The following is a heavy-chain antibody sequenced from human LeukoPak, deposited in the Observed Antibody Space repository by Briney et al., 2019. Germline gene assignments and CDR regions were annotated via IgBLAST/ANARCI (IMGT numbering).Heavy chain of an antibody. CDR3: ARQSPHYYDSSGFPDY. CDR1: GYSFTSYW. J-gene: IGHJ4*02. D-gene: IGHD3-22*01. CDR2: IYPGDSDT. V-gene: IGHV5-51*01. Sequence: GESLKISCKGSGYSFTSYWIGWVRQMPGKGLEWMGIIYPGDSDTRYSLSFQGQVTISADKSISTAYLQWSSLKASDTAMYYCARQSPHYYDSSGFPDYWGQGILVTVSS.